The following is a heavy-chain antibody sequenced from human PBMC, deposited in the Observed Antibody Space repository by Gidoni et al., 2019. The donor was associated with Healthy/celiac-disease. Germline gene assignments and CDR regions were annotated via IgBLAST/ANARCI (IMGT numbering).Heavy chain of an antibody. V-gene: IGHV3-23*01. CDR3: AKPYCSSTSCS. D-gene: IGHD2-2*01. CDR1: GFTFSSYA. Sequence: EVQLLESGGGLVQPGGSLRLSCAASGFTFSSYAMSWVRQAPGKGLEWVAAISGRGGSTYYADSVKGRFTISRDNSKNTLYLQMNSLRAEDTAVYYCAKPYCSSTSCSWGQGTLVTVSS. J-gene: IGHJ5*02. CDR2: ISGRGGST.